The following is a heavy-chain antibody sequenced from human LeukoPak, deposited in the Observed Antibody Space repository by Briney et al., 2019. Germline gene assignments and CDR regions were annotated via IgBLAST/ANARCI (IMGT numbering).Heavy chain of an antibody. Sequence: ASVKASCKASGYTFTSYAMHWVRQAPGQRLEWMGWINAGNGNTKYSQKFQGRVTITRDTSASTAYMELSSLRSEDTAVYYCARMEIKLVRYWFDPWGQGTLVTVSS. J-gene: IGHJ5*02. CDR2: INAGNGNT. V-gene: IGHV1-3*01. D-gene: IGHD6-6*01. CDR3: ARMEIKLVRYWFDP. CDR1: GYTFTSYA.